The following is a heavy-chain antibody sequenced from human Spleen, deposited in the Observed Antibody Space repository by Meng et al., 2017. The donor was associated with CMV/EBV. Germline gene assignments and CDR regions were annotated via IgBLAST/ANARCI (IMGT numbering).Heavy chain of an antibody. CDR3: ARDRELSGGAYFDY. CDR1: GGSVSSGGYY. D-gene: IGHD1-7*01. J-gene: IGHJ4*02. CDR2: IYYSGTT. Sequence: SETLSLTCTVSGGSVSSGGYYWSWIRQPPGKGLEWIGYIYYSGTTNYTPSLKSRVTISVDTSKNQFSLKLSSLTAADTAVYYCARDRELSGGAYFDYWGQGTLVTVPQ. V-gene: IGHV4-61*08.